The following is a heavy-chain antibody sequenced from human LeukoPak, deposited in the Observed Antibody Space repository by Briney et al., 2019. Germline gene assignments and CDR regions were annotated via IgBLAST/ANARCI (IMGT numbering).Heavy chain of an antibody. CDR2: ISSSSSYI. CDR1: GFTFSSYS. CDR3: ARSMIAAAGTGAFDI. V-gene: IGHV3-21*01. D-gene: IGHD6-13*01. J-gene: IGHJ3*02. Sequence: GGSLRLSCAASGFTFSSYSMNWVRQAPGKGLEWVSSISSSSSYIYYADSVKGRFTISRDNSKNTLYLQMNSLRAEDMAVYYCARSMIAAAGTGAFDIWGQGTMVTVSS.